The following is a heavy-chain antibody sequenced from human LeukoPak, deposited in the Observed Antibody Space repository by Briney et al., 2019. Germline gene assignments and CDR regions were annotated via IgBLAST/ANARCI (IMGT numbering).Heavy chain of an antibody. D-gene: IGHD6-6*01. V-gene: IGHV3-30*02. Sequence: GGSLRLSCAASGFTFNNYGMHWVRQAPGKGLEWVAFIRYNGNNQYYADSVKGRFTISRDNSKNTLYLQMNSLRAEDTAVYYCARVPNSSSSGFDYWGQGTLVTVSS. CDR3: ARVPNSSSSGFDY. J-gene: IGHJ4*02. CDR1: GFTFNNYG. CDR2: IRYNGNNQ.